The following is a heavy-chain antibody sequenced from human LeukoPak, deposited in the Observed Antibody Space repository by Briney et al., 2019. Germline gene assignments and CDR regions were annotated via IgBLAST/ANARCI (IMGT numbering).Heavy chain of an antibody. CDR1: GFTFSSYW. V-gene: IGHV3-74*01. CDR3: AKHSSSIENDAFDI. J-gene: IGHJ3*02. CDR2: INSDGSST. D-gene: IGHD6-6*01. Sequence: GGSLRLSCAASGFTFSSYWMHWVRQAPGKGLVWVSRINSDGSSTSYADSVKGRFTISRDNSKNTLYLQMNSLRAEDTAVYYCAKHSSSIENDAFDIWGQGTMVTVSS.